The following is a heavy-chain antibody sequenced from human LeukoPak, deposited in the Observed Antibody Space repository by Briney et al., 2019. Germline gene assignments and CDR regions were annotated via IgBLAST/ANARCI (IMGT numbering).Heavy chain of an antibody. J-gene: IGHJ6*03. D-gene: IGHD3-3*01. CDR2: ISAYYGNT. Sequence: ASVKVSCKASGYTFTSYGISWVRQAPGQGLEWMGWISAYYGNTNYAQKLQGRVTVTTDTSTSTAYMELRSLRSEDTAVYYCARGDFWSGYYRPEYYYYYMDVWGKGTTVTVSS. CDR3: ARGDFWSGYYRPEYYYYYMDV. CDR1: GYTFTSYG. V-gene: IGHV1-18*01.